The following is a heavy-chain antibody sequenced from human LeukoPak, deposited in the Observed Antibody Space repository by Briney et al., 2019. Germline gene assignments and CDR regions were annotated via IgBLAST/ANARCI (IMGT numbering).Heavy chain of an antibody. CDR1: GGSISGYY. J-gene: IGHJ6*02. D-gene: IGHD3-10*01. CDR3: ARHDHVPLYQHGMDV. CDR2: ILSSGTT. V-gene: IGHV4-59*08. Sequence: SETLSLTCTVSGGSISGYYWSYTRQSPGQGLEWIGYILSSGTTLCNPSLRGRVTLSVDTSRNDISLKLTSVTAADTAVYYCARHDHVPLYQHGMDVWGQGSTVTVSS.